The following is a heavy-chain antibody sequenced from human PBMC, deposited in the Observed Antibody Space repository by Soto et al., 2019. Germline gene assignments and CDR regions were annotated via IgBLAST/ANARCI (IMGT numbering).Heavy chain of an antibody. CDR3: ARDAFGYSYGYLYYGMDV. CDR2: IYSGGST. Sequence: PGGSLRLSCAAYGFTVSSNYMSWVRQAPGKGLEWVSVIYSGGSTYYADSVKGRFTISRDNFKNTLYLQMNSLRAEDTAVYYCARDAFGYSYGYLYYGMDVWGQGTTVTVSS. V-gene: IGHV3-53*01. CDR1: GFTVSSNY. J-gene: IGHJ6*02. D-gene: IGHD5-18*01.